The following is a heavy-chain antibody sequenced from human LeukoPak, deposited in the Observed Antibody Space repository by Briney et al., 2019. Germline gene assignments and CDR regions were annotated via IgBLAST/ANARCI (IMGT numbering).Heavy chain of an antibody. V-gene: IGHV1-46*01. CDR1: GYTFTSYY. Sequence: GASVKVSCKASGYTFTSYYMHWVRQAPGQGLEWMGIINPSGGSTSYAQKFQGRVTMTRDTSTSTVYMELSSLRSEDTAVYYCAREGGYCSSTSCYDFDYWGQGTLVTVSS. D-gene: IGHD2-2*01. J-gene: IGHJ4*02. CDR3: AREGGYCSSTSCYDFDY. CDR2: INPSGGST.